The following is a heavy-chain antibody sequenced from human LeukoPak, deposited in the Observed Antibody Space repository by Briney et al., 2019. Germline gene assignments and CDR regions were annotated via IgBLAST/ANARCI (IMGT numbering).Heavy chain of an antibody. CDR2: IYYSGST. Sequence: SETLSLTCTVSGGSISSSSYYWGWLRQPPGKGLEGIGSIYYSGSTYYNPFLNSRVTISVDTSKNHFSLQLSPVTAADTVVYYCARPFWTNWFDPWGQGTLVTASS. CDR3: ARPFWTNWFDP. V-gene: IGHV4-39*02. J-gene: IGHJ5*02. D-gene: IGHD3/OR15-3a*01. CDR1: GGSISSSSYY.